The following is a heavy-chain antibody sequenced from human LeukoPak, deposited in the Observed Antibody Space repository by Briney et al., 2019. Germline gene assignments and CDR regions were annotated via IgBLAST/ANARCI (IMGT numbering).Heavy chain of an antibody. Sequence: SVKVSCKASGGTFSSYAISWVRQAPGQGLEWMGGIIPIFGTANYAQKFQGRVTITADESTSPAYMELSSLRSEDTAVYYCARDLSSTNNYYYYMDVWGKGTTVTVSS. J-gene: IGHJ6*03. V-gene: IGHV1-69*13. CDR1: GGTFSSYA. CDR3: ARDLSSTNNYYYYMDV. CDR2: IIPIFGTA. D-gene: IGHD2-2*01.